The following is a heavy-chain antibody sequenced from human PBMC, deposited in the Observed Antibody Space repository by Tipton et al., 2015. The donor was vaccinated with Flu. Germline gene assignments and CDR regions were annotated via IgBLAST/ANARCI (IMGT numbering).Heavy chain of an antibody. J-gene: IGHJ5*02. CDR2: LRSKAYGGTT. D-gene: IGHD1-26*01. Sequence: SLRLSCTGSGFTFGDYVMSWVRQAPGKGLEWVGLLRSKAYGGTTEYAASVKGRFTVSRDDSKSVAYLQMNSLEIEDTAVYYCTRALTVRGARYWFDLWGQGTLVTVSS. CDR1: GFTFGDYV. V-gene: IGHV3-49*04. CDR3: TRALTVRGARYWFDL.